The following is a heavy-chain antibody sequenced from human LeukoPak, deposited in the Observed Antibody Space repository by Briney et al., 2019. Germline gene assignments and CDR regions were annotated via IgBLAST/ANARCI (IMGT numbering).Heavy chain of an antibody. V-gene: IGHV4-59*01. CDR1: GGSISSYY. Sequence: PSETPSLTCTVSGGSISSYYWSWIRQPPGKGLEWIGYIYYSGSTNYNPSLKSRVTISVDTSKNQFSLKLSSVTAADTAVYYCARGTVTAMAYFDYWGQGTLVTVSS. J-gene: IGHJ4*02. CDR3: ARGTVTAMAYFDY. D-gene: IGHD5-18*01. CDR2: IYYSGST.